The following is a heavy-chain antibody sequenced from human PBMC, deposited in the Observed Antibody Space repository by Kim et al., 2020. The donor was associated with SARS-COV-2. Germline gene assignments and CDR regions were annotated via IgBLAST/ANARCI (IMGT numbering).Heavy chain of an antibody. J-gene: IGHJ4*02. V-gene: IGHV4-39*01. CDR3: ARHQELDPFDY. CDR2: IYYSGST. D-gene: IGHD1-26*01. CDR1: GGSISSSSYY. Sequence: SETLSLTCTVSGGSISSSSYYWGWIRQPPGKGLEWIGSIYYSGSTYYNPSLKSRVTISVDTSKNQFSLKLSSVTAADTAVYYCARHQELDPFDYWGQGTLVTVSS.